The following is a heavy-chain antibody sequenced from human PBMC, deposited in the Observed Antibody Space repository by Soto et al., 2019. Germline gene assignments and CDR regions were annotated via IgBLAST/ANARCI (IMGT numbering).Heavy chain of an antibody. CDR2: ISAYNGNT. J-gene: IGHJ4*02. V-gene: IGHV1-18*01. Sequence: QVQLVQSGAEVKKPGASVQVSCKASGYTFTNFGISWVRQAPGQGLEWMGWISAYNGNTNYAQKFQGRVTMTTDTSTRTAYMEVRSLRFDDTAVYYGARGGTPIDYWGQGTLVTVSS. D-gene: IGHD3-16*01. CDR3: ARGGTPIDY. CDR1: GYTFTNFG.